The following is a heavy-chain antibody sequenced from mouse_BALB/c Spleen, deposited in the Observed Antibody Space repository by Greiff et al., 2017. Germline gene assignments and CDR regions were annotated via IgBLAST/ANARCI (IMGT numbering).Heavy chain of an antibody. Sequence: QVQLKESGPGLVAPSQSLSITCTVSGFSLTSYGVHWVRQPPGKGLEWLGVIWAGGSTNYYSALMSRLSISKDNSKSQVFLKMNSLQTDDTAMYYCARAWDVWYFDVWGAGTTVTVSS. CDR3: ARAWDVWYFDV. CDR1: GFSLTSYG. V-gene: IGHV2-9*02. CDR2: IWAGGST. J-gene: IGHJ1*01. D-gene: IGHD4-1*01.